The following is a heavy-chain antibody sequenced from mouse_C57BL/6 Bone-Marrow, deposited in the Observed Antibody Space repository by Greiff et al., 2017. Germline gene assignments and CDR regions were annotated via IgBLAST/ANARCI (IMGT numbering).Heavy chain of an antibody. D-gene: IGHD4-1*01. CDR1: GFTFSDYG. Sequence: EVHLVESGGGLVKPGGSLKLSCAASGFTFSDYGMHWVRQAPEKGLEWVAYISSGSSTIYYADTVKGRFTISRDNAKNTLFLQMTSLRSEDTAMYYCAKALGYYAMDYWGQGTSVTVSS. CDR2: ISSGSSTI. J-gene: IGHJ4*01. V-gene: IGHV5-17*01. CDR3: AKALGYYAMDY.